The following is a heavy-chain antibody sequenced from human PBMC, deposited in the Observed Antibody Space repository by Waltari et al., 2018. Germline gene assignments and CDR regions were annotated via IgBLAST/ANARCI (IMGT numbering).Heavy chain of an antibody. CDR3: ANTPGADYYGMDV. CDR1: GYSISSGYY. J-gene: IGHJ6*02. V-gene: IGHV4-38-2*01. D-gene: IGHD2-2*02. CDR2: IYHSGST. Sequence: QVQLQESGPGLVKPSETLSLTCAVSGYSISSGYYWGWIRQPPGKGLEWIGSIYHSGSTYYNPSLKSRVTISVDTSKNQFSLKLSSVTAADTAVYYCANTPGADYYGMDVWGQGTTVTVSS.